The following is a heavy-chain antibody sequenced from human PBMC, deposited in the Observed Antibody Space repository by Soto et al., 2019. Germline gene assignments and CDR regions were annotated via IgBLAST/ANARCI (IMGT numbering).Heavy chain of an antibody. CDR3: ARVMEDGSGSYKVDY. D-gene: IGHD3-10*01. V-gene: IGHV4-61*01. J-gene: IGHJ4*02. CDR1: GGSVSSGSHY. CDR2: IYYSGST. Sequence: SETLSLTCTVSGGSVSSGSHYWRWIRQPPGKGLEWIGYIYYSGSTNYNPSLKSRVTISVDTSKNQFSLKLSSVTAADTAVYYCARVMEDGSGSYKVDYWGQGTLVTVSS.